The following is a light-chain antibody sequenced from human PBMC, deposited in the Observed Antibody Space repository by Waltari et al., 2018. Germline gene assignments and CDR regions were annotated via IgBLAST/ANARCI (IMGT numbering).Light chain of an antibody. CDR1: SGHSSNV. CDR3: QTGGHGTWV. Sequence: QLVLTQSPSASASLGASVKLTCTLSSGHSSNVIARLQQQPEKGPRYLMTVNSDGSHSKGDKIPERFAGASSGAEHFLTSASLQSEDEADYYCQTGGHGTWVFGGGTKLTVL. J-gene: IGLJ3*02. V-gene: IGLV4-69*01. CDR2: VNSDGSH.